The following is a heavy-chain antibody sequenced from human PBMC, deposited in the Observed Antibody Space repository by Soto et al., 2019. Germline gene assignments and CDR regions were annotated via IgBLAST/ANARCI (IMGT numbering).Heavy chain of an antibody. V-gene: IGHV4-39*01. J-gene: IGHJ5*02. Sequence: CTVSGGSISSSSYYWGWIRQPPGKGLEWIGSIYYSGSTYYNPSLKSRVTISVDTSKNQFSLKLSSVTAADTAVYYCARPVGAAWFDPWGQGTPVTVSS. CDR1: GGSISSSSYY. CDR3: ARPVGAAWFDP. CDR2: IYYSGST. D-gene: IGHD1-26*01.